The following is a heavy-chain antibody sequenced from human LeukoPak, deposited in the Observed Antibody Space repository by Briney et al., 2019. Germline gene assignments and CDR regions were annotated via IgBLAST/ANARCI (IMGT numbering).Heavy chain of an antibody. CDR3: ARLAGLAPYYYYYYMDV. Sequence: SETLSLTCTVSGGSVNTDSDYWSWFRQPAGKRLEWIGRIYISGSTNYNPSLKSRVTISLDTSKNQFSLKLSSVTAADTAVYYCARLAGLAPYYYYYYMDVWGKGTTVTVSS. V-gene: IGHV4-61*02. J-gene: IGHJ6*03. CDR2: IYISGST. CDR1: GGSVNTDSDY. D-gene: IGHD6-19*01.